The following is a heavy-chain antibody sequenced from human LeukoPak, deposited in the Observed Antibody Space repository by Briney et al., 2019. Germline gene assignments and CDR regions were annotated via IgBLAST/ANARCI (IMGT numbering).Heavy chain of an antibody. D-gene: IGHD3-10*01. V-gene: IGHV4-34*01. Sequence: PSETLSLTCAVYGGSFSGYYWSWIRQPPGKGLEWIGEINHSGSANYNPSLKSRVSISVDTSNNHFSLKLSSVTAADTAVYYCARGRRITSYYGSGNYYNYWGQGTLVTVSS. J-gene: IGHJ4*02. CDR1: GGSFSGYY. CDR2: INHSGSA. CDR3: ARGRRITSYYGSGNYYNY.